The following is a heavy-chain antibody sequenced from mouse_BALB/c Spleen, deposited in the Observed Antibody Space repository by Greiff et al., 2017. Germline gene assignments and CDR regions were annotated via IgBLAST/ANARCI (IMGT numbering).Heavy chain of an antibody. V-gene: IGHV3-8*02. CDR2: ISYSGST. J-gene: IGHJ4*01. D-gene: IGHD2-14*01. CDR1: GDSITSGY. CDR3: ARYPVYYRYEDYAMDY. Sequence: EVKLMESGPSLVKPSQTLSLTCSVTGDSITSGYWNWIRKFPGNKLEYMGYISYSGSTYYNPSLKSRISITRDTSKNQYYLQLNSVTTEDTATYYCARYPVYYRYEDYAMDYWGQGTSVTVSS.